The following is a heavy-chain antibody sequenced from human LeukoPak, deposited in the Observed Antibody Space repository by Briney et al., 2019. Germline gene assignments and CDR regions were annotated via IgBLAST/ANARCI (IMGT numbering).Heavy chain of an antibody. CDR3: ARGGPEGAFDI. V-gene: IGHV4-4*07. CDR1: GGPISSYY. Sequence: SETLSLTCTVSGGPISSYYWSWIRQPAGKGLEWIGRIYTSGSTNYNPSLKSRVTMSVDASKNQFSLKLSSVTAADTAVYYCARGGPEGAFDIWGQGTMVTVSS. CDR2: IYTSGST. D-gene: IGHD3-16*01. J-gene: IGHJ3*02.